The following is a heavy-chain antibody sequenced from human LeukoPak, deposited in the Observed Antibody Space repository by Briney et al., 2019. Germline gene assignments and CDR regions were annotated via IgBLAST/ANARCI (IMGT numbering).Heavy chain of an antibody. CDR3: AKDQTSSWYQGNFDY. CDR1: GFTFSSYA. J-gene: IGHJ4*02. Sequence: PGGSLRLSCAASGFTFSSYAMSWVRQAPGKGLEWVSAISGSGGSTYYADSVKGRFTISRDNSKNTLYLQMNSLRAEDTAVYYCAKDQTSSWYQGNFDYWGQGTLVTVSS. D-gene: IGHD6-13*01. CDR2: ISGSGGST. V-gene: IGHV3-23*01.